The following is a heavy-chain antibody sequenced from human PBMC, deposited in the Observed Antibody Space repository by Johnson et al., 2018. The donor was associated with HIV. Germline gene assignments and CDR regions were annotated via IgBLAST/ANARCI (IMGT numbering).Heavy chain of an antibody. CDR2: ISYDVSNK. D-gene: IGHD3-22*01. CDR3: AKDRVEEVVVHDAFDI. J-gene: IGHJ3*02. V-gene: IGHV3-30*18. Sequence: QVQLVESGGGVVQPGRSLRLSCAASGFTFSSYGIHWVRQAPGKGLEWVAVISYDVSNKYYADSVKGRFTLSRDNSKKTLYLQMNSLSTEDTAVYYCAKDRVEEVVVHDAFDIWGQGTMVTVSS. CDR1: GFTFSSYG.